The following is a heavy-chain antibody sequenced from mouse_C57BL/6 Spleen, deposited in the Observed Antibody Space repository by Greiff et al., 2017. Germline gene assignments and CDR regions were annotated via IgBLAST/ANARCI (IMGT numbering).Heavy chain of an antibody. D-gene: IGHD1-1*01. CDR3: TRNSGSSYGRAMDY. CDR2: ISGGGGYT. J-gene: IGHJ4*01. Sequence: EVQLVESGAGLVKPGGSLKLSCAASGFTFSSYDMSWVRQTPEKRLEWVAYISGGGGYTYYAHTVKGRFNISRDKASNTLYLQMSSLTSEDTAMYYCTRNSGSSYGRAMDYWGQGTSVTVSS. V-gene: IGHV5-9-1*02. CDR1: GFTFSSYD.